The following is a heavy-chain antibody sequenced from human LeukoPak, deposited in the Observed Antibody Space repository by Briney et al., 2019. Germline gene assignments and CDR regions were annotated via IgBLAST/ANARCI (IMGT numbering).Heavy chain of an antibody. CDR1: GGSISSYY. CDR3: ATGLQWRVGANYYFDY. CDR2: IYYSGST. Sequence: PSQTLSLTCTVPGGSISSYYWSWIRQPPGKGLEWIGYIYYSGSTNYNPSLKSRVTISVDTSKNQFSLKLSSVTAADTAVYYCATGLQWRVGANYYFDYWGQGTLVTVSS. V-gene: IGHV4-59*01. J-gene: IGHJ4*02. D-gene: IGHD1-26*01.